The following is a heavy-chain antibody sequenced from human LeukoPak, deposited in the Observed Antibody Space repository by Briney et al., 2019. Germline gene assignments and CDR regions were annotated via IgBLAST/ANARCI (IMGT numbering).Heavy chain of an antibody. CDR2: ISAYNGNT. Sequence: GASVKVSCKASGYTFTDYYMHWVRQAPGQGLEWMGWISAYNGNTNYAQKLQGRVTMTTDTSTSTAYMELRTLRSDDTAVYYCARDQGARGDWFDPWGQGTLVTVSS. CDR3: ARDQGARGDWFDP. CDR1: GYTFTDYY. V-gene: IGHV1-18*04. J-gene: IGHJ5*02. D-gene: IGHD3-10*01.